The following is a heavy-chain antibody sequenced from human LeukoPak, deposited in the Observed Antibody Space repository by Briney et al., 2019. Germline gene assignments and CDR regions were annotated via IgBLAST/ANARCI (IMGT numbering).Heavy chain of an antibody. CDR3: ARDFSSYYANSAYYGDTWFDY. Sequence: GGSLRLSCAASGFTFSSHAMHWVRQAPGKGLEWVAVISYDGSNKYYADSVKGRFTISRDNSKNTLYLQMNSLRAEDTAVYYCARDFSSYYANSAYYGDTWFDYWGQGTLVTVSS. CDR2: ISYDGSNK. D-gene: IGHD3-22*01. V-gene: IGHV3-30*04. CDR1: GFTFSSHA. J-gene: IGHJ4*02.